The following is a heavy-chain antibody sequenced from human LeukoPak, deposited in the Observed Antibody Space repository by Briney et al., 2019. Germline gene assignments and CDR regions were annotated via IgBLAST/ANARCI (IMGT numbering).Heavy chain of an antibody. CDR3: ARPSRFTRYRSGGSCLGRYFQH. J-gene: IGHJ1*01. CDR2: INHSGST. D-gene: IGHD2-15*01. CDR1: GGSFSGYY. V-gene: IGHV4-34*01. Sequence: SETLSLTCAVYGGSFSGYYWSWIRQPPGKGLEWIGEINHSGSTNYNPSLKSRVTISVDTSKNQFSLKLSSVTAADTAVYYCARPSRFTRYRSGGSCLGRYFQHWGQGTLVTVSS.